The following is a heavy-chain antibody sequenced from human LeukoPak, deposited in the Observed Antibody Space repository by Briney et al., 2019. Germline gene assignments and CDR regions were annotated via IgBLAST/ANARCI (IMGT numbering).Heavy chain of an antibody. J-gene: IGHJ6*02. D-gene: IGHD3-10*01. CDR1: GYSFTSYW. CDR3: ARSTARNITMVRGALEENYYYYYGMDV. V-gene: IGHV5-51*01. CDR2: IYPGDSDT. Sequence: PGESLKISCKGSGYSFTSYWIGWVRQMPGKGLEWMGIIYPGDSDTRYSPSFQDQVTISADKSISTAYLQWSSLKASDTATYYCARSTARNITMVRGALEENYYYYYGMDVWGQGTTVTVSS.